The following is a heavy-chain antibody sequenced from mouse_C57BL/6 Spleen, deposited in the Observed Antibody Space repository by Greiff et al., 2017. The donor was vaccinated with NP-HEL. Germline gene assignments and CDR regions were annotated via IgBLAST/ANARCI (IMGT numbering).Heavy chain of an antibody. V-gene: IGHV1-81*01. Sequence: QVQLQQSGAELVRPGASVKLSCKASGYTFTSYCISWVKQRPGQGLEWIGEIYPRSGNTYYNEKFKGKATLTADKSSSTAYLELSSLTSEDSAVYFCARSGSYDGSYWYFDVWGTGTTVTVSS. D-gene: IGHD2-12*01. CDR3: ARSGSYDGSYWYFDV. J-gene: IGHJ1*03. CDR1: GYTFTSYC. CDR2: IYPRSGNT.